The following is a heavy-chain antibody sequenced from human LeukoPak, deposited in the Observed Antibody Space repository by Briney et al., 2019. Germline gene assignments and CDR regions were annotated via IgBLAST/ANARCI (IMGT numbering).Heavy chain of an antibody. J-gene: IGHJ4*02. D-gene: IGHD1-26*01. CDR2: INSGGST. CDR3: ARNVGY. Sequence: GGSLRLSCAVSGLTVSNNYMSWVRQAPGKGLEWVSVINSGGSTYYADSVKGRFTISRDNSKNTVYLQMNSLRDEDTAVYYCARNVGYWGQGTLVTVSS. CDR1: GLTVSNNY. V-gene: IGHV3-53*01.